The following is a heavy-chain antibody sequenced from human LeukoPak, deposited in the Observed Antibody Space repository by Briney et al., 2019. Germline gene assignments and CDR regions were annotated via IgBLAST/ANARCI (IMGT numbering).Heavy chain of an antibody. Sequence: GESLKISCKGSGYSFTSYWICWVRQMPGKGLEWMGIIYPGDSDTRYSPSFQGQVTISADKSISTAYLQWSSLKASDTAMYYCARPRTTVTTPDAFDIWGQGTMVTVSS. V-gene: IGHV5-51*01. CDR3: ARPRTTVTTPDAFDI. CDR2: IYPGDSDT. D-gene: IGHD4-17*01. CDR1: GYSFTSYW. J-gene: IGHJ3*02.